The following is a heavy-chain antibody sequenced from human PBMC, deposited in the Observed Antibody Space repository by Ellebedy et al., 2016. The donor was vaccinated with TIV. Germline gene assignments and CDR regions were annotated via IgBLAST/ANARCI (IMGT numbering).Heavy chain of an antibody. CDR2: INSRSSSI. CDR1: GFIFSSYG. CDR3: ARDLQDGGWSTWPFDN. D-gene: IGHD6-19*01. J-gene: IGHJ4*02. Sequence: GESLKISCTTSGFIFSSYGMTWVRQAPGKGLEWVSSINSRSSSINYADSVKGRFTISRSNAKSSLYLQMNSLRADDTAVYYCARDLQDGGWSTWPFDNWGQGTLVTVSS. V-gene: IGHV3-21*01.